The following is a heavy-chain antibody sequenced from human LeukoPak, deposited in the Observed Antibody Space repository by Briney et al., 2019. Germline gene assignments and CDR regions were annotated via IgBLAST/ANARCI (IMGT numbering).Heavy chain of an antibody. Sequence: SVKVSCKASGFTFPSSGVQWVRQARGQRLEWIGWIVVGSGNTNYAQKFQERVTLTRDMSTSTAYMELSSLRSEDTAVYYCAAVGWEYSSSPLPMDVWGQGTTVTVPS. D-gene: IGHD6-6*01. CDR1: GFTFPSSG. V-gene: IGHV1-58*01. CDR3: AAVGWEYSSSPLPMDV. CDR2: IVVGSGNT. J-gene: IGHJ6*02.